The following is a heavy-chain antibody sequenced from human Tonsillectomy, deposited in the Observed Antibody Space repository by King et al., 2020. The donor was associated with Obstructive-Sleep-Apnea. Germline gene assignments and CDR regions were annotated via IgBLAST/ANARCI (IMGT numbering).Heavy chain of an antibody. Sequence: VQLVESGGGVVQPGGSLRLSCAASAFTFSNYGMHWVRQAPGKGLEWVAFIRYDGSNKYYSDSVKGRFTISRDNFKNTLYLQMNSLRAEDTAVYYCAKDRIVVLPDTMVVHYYGMDVWGQGTTVTVSS. CDR2: IRYDGSNK. J-gene: IGHJ6*02. V-gene: IGHV3-30*02. CDR1: AFTFSNYG. CDR3: AKDRIVVLPDTMVVHYYGMDV. D-gene: IGHD2-2*01.